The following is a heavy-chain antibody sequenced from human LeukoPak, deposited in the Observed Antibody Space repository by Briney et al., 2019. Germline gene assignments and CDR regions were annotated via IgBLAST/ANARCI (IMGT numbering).Heavy chain of an antibody. CDR1: GFSFSSYA. Sequence: GWSLTLSCEASGFSFSSYATSWVRQAPGKGVEWVSGSSGSGGTTYYACSVKGRFTISRESSKNTLYLQMSSLRAGDPAVYYCARDLYADFWSGSVFDYWGRGTLVTVSS. CDR2: SSGSGGTT. D-gene: IGHD3-3*01. J-gene: IGHJ4*02. V-gene: IGHV3-23*01. CDR3: ARDLYADFWSGSVFDY.